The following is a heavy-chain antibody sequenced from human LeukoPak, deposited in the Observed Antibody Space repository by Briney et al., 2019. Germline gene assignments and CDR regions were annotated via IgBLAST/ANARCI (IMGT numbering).Heavy chain of an antibody. J-gene: IGHJ3*02. CDR1: GYTGIELS. V-gene: IGHV1-24*01. D-gene: IGHD3-3*01. CDR3: ATNTIVGVVTYGFPI. Sequence: GASVKVSCKLSGYTGIELSMNWVRQAPGKGLEWLGGFVPEDAETVYAQKFQGRVTMTEDTSPDTAYMELSRLTPQDTLVCYWATNTIVGVVTYGFPIWGRGTLVTVS. CDR2: FVPEDAET.